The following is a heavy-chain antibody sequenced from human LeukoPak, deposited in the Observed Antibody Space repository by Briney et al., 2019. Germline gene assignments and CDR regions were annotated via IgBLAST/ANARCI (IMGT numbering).Heavy chain of an antibody. V-gene: IGHV3-15*01. CDR3: TAAYRSGYYYYDY. J-gene: IGHJ4*02. CDR1: GFTFSNAW. D-gene: IGHD3-22*01. CDR2: IKSKTDGGTT. Sequence: GGSLRLSCAASGFTFSNAWMSWVRQAPGKGLEWVGRIKSKTDGGTTDYAAPVKGRFTISRDDSKNTLYLQMNSLKTEDTAVYYSTAAYRSGYYYYDYWGQGTLVTVSS.